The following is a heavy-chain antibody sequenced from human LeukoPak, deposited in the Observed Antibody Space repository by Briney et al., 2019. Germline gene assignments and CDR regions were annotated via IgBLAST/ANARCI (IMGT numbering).Heavy chain of an antibody. J-gene: IGHJ6*03. CDR1: GFTFSSYA. Sequence: GGSLRLSCAASGFTFSSYAMSWVRQAPGKGLEWDSAISGSGGSTYYADSVKGRFTISRDNSKDTLYLQMNSLRAEDTAVYYCAKGSYTAMVRGNYYYMDVWGKGTTVTVSS. CDR3: AKGSYTAMVRGNYYYMDV. V-gene: IGHV3-23*01. D-gene: IGHD5-18*01. CDR2: ISGSGGST.